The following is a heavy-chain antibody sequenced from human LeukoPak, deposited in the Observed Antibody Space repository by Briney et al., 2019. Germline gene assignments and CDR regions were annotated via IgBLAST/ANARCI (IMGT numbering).Heavy chain of an antibody. CDR3: AKGGSITVMVVTPDAFDI. V-gene: IGHV3-7*03. J-gene: IGHJ3*02. CDR1: ALTFSSYW. Sequence: GGSLRLSCAASALTFSSYWMSWVRQAPGNGLEWVANIDQDGSEKYYVESMKGRITISRDNSKNTVYLQMNSLRGDDTAVYYCAKGGSITVMVVTPDAFDIWGQGTMVTVSS. D-gene: IGHD3-22*01. CDR2: IDQDGSEK.